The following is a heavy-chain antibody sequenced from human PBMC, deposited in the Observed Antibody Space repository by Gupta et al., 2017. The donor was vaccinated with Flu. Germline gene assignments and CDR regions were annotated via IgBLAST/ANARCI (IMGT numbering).Heavy chain of an antibody. V-gene: IGHV1-18*01. CDR1: GYTFTSYG. Sequence: QVQLVQSGAEVKKPGASVKVSCKASGYTFTSYGISWVRQAPGQGLEWMGWISAYNGNTNYAQKLQGRVTMTTDTSTSTAYMELRSLRSDDTAVYYCARDHYGSGSYYNLGYYYYYYGMDVWGQGTTVTVSS. J-gene: IGHJ6*02. CDR2: ISAYNGNT. D-gene: IGHD3-10*01. CDR3: ARDHYGSGSYYNLGYYYYYYGMDV.